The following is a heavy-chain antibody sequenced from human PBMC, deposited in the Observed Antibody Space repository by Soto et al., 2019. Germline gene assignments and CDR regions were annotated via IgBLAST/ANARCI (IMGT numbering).Heavy chain of an antibody. V-gene: IGHV4-30-4*01. Sequence: SETLSLTCTVSGDSISSGNKYWSWIRQPPGKGLEWIGYIFSSGTTYYNPSLKSRLTMSLDTSRNQFSLKLNALTDADTAVYYCARVPSPFDYYYAMDVWGQGTTVTVSS. D-gene: IGHD3-16*01. CDR3: ARVPSPFDYYYAMDV. J-gene: IGHJ6*02. CDR1: GDSISSGNKY. CDR2: IFSSGTT.